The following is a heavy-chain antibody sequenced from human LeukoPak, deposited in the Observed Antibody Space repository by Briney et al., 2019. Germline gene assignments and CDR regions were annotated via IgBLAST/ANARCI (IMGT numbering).Heavy chain of an antibody. D-gene: IGHD1-14*01. Sequence: PSGTLSLTCAVSGGSISSSNWWRWVRQPPGKGLEWIGEIYHSGSTNYNPSLKSRVTISVDKSKNQFSLKLSSVTAADTAVYYCARDNHLNYPSYNWFDPWGQGTLVTVSS. CDR1: GGSISSSNW. CDR3: ARDNHLNYPSYNWFDP. CDR2: IYHSGST. J-gene: IGHJ5*02. V-gene: IGHV4-4*02.